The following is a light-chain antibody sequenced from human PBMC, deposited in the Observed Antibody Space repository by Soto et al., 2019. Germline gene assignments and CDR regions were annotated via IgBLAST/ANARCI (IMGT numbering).Light chain of an antibody. CDR3: QQSYSSPQT. CDR2: TAS. CDR1: QSIRSY. J-gene: IGKJ1*01. Sequence: DIQMTQSPSSLSASVGDRVTITCRASQSIRSYLNWYQQKLGKAPKLLIYTASNLQSGVPSRFSGSGSGTDFTLTINSLQPEDFATYYFQQSYSSPQTFGQGTKVEI. V-gene: IGKV1-39*01.